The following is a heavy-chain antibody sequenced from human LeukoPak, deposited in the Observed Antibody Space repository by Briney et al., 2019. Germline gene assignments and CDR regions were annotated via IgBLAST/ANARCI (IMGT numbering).Heavy chain of an antibody. J-gene: IGHJ3*02. D-gene: IGHD3-22*01. Sequence: GGSLRLSCAASGFIFSDHYMDWVRQAPGKGLEWVGRTRNEANIYTTKYAASVKGRFTISRDDSKNSLYLQMNSLKTEDTAVYYCAIGQYYDSSGYYWVGAFDIWGQGTMVTVSS. V-gene: IGHV3-72*01. CDR3: AIGQYYDSSGYYWVGAFDI. CDR2: TRNEANIYTT. CDR1: GFIFSDHY.